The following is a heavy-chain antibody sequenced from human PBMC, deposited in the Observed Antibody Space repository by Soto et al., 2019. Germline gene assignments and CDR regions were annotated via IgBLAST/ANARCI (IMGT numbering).Heavy chain of an antibody. V-gene: IGHV1-3*01. CDR1: GYTFSTYA. CDR3: AGDLYGGYDLVY. CDR2: INAGSGNT. Sequence: QVQLVQSGAEVKKPGASVKVSCKASGYTFSTYALHWVRQAPGQSLEWMGWINAGSGNTKYSQNFQGRVTFTRDTSANTAHMELSSLRSEDTAVYYCAGDLYGGYDLVYWGQGTLVTVFS. J-gene: IGHJ4*02. D-gene: IGHD5-12*01.